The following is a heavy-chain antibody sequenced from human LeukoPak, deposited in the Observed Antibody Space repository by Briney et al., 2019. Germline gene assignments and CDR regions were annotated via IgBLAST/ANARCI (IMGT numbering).Heavy chain of an antibody. CDR2: IYYGGST. Sequence: SETLSLTCTVSGGSISSSSYYWGWIRQPPGKGLEWIGSIYYGGSTYYNSSLKSRVTISVDTSKNQFSLKLISVTAADTAVYYCAREDTGGLDYWGQGILVTVSP. CDR1: GGSISSSSYY. J-gene: IGHJ4*02. V-gene: IGHV4-39*07. D-gene: IGHD2-8*02. CDR3: AREDTGGLDY.